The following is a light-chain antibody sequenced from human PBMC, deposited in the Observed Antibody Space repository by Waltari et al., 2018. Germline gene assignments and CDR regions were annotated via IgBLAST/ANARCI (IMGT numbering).Light chain of an antibody. CDR2: DVS. V-gene: IGLV2-14*03. CDR3: SSYITSSTLEL. CDR1: SSDIGGYNY. J-gene: IGLJ2*01. Sequence: QSDLTQPASVSGSPGQSITIPCTGTSSDIGGYNYVSWYQQHPGKAPKLMIYDVSNRPSGVSNLFSGSKSGNTASLTISGLQAEDEADYYCSSYITSSTLELFGGGTSLTVL.